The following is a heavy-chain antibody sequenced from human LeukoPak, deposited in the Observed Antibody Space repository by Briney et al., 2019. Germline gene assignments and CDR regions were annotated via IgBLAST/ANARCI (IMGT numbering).Heavy chain of an antibody. CDR2: IRYDGSNK. CDR3: AKEPFSYCSSTSCSPDP. Sequence: GGSLRLSCAASGFTFSSYGMHWVRQAPGKGLEWVAFIRYDGSNKYYADSVKGRFTISRDNSKNTLYLQMNSLRAEDTAVYYCAKEPFSYCSSTSCSPDPWGQGTLATVSS. CDR1: GFTFSSYG. J-gene: IGHJ5*02. V-gene: IGHV3-30*02. D-gene: IGHD2-2*01.